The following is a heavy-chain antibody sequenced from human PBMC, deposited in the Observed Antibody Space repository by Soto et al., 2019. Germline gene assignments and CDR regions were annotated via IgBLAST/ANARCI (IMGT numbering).Heavy chain of an antibody. J-gene: IGHJ4*02. CDR2: IIPIFGTA. D-gene: IGHD4-17*01. CDR3: ATVTKYYFDY. CDR1: GGTFSSYA. Sequence: GASLKVSCNASGGTFSSYAISWVRQAPGQGLEWMGGIIPIFGTANYAQKFQGRVTITADESTSTAYMELSSLRSEDTAVYYCATVTKYYFDYWGQGTLVTVSS. V-gene: IGHV1-69*01.